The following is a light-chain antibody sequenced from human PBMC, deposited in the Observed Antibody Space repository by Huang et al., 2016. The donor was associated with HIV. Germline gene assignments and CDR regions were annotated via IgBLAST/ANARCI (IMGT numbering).Light chain of an antibody. CDR1: QTIITY. V-gene: IGKV1-39*01. CDR2: AAS. J-gene: IGKJ4*01. Sequence: DIQMTQSPSSLSASVGYRVTSSCPASQTIITYLNWYQQKPGKLPKLLIYAASMLQSGMPSRFRGTGSWTDFTLTSSGLQAEDFATYYCQQSYSTPRLTFGGGTKVDIK. CDR3: QQSYSTPRLT.